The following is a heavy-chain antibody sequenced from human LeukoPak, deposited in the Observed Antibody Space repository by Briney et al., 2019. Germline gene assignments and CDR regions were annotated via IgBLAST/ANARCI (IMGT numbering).Heavy chain of an antibody. V-gene: IGHV3-64*01. CDR3: ARTRSYGPLVYFDY. Sequence: GGSLRLSCAASGFTFSSFAMHWVRQAPGKGLEYVSGISSNGGSTYYANSVKGRFTISRDNSKNTLYLQVGSLRAEDMAVYYCARTRSYGPLVYFDYWGQGTLVTVSS. D-gene: IGHD5-18*01. J-gene: IGHJ4*02. CDR2: ISSNGGST. CDR1: GFTFSSFA.